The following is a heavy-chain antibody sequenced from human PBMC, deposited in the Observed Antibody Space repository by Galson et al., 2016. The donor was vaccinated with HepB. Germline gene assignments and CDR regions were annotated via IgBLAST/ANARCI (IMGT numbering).Heavy chain of an antibody. V-gene: IGHV4-4*02. J-gene: IGHJ4*02. D-gene: IGHD6-13*01. CDR2: IYQSGST. CDR3: ARHLTTAGTRGFDS. Sequence: SETLSLTCAVSGGSISNYRWWSWVRQPPGKGLEWIGEIYQSGSTNYNPSPENRVTISVDKSKNQFSLMLSSVTAADTAVYYCARHLTTAGTRGFDSWGQGTLVTVSS. CDR1: GGSISNYRW.